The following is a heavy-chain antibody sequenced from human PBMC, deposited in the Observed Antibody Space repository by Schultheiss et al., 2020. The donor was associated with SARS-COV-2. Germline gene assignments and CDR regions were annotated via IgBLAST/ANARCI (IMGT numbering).Heavy chain of an antibody. CDR3: ARGPVVPAARDAFDI. Sequence: SETLSLTCTVSGGSISSYYWSWIRQPAGKGLEWIGYIYYSGSTNYNPSLKSRVTISVDTSKNQFSLKMSSVTAADTAVYYCARGPVVPAARDAFDIWGQGTMVTVSS. CDR1: GGSISSYY. D-gene: IGHD2-2*01. CDR2: IYYSGST. J-gene: IGHJ3*02. V-gene: IGHV4-59*12.